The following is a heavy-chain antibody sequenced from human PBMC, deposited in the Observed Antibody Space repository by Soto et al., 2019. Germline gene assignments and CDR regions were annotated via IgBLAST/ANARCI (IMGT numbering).Heavy chain of an antibody. J-gene: IGHJ4*02. V-gene: IGHV1-18*01. CDR3: ARDRSSSSL. D-gene: IGHD6-6*01. Sequence: QAQLVQSGAEVKKPGASVKVSCKASGYTFTNYGISWVRQAPGQGLEWMGWISAYNRKTDYAQKFQGRVIMTTDPCTSTAYMELRSLRSDDTAVYYCARDRSSSSLWGQGTLVTVSS. CDR2: ISAYNRKT. CDR1: GYTFTNYG.